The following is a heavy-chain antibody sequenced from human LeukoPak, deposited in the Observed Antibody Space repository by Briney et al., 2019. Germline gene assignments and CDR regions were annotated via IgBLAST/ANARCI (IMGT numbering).Heavy chain of an antibody. CDR2: ISGSGYST. J-gene: IGHJ4*02. Sequence: GGSLRLSCAASGFTFSSYALSWARQAPGKGLEWVSAISGSGYSTYYADSAKGRFTISRDNSKNTLYLQVNSLRAEDTAVYYCAKPPYGNSDYYPFDSWGQGTLVSVSS. CDR1: GFTFSSYA. CDR3: AKPPYGNSDYYPFDS. V-gene: IGHV3-23*01. D-gene: IGHD3-22*01.